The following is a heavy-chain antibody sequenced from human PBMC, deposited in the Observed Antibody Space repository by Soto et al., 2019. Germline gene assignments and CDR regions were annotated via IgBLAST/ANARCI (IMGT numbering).Heavy chain of an antibody. J-gene: IGHJ4*02. CDR3: AVAVAGQTAIGY. V-gene: IGHV3-74*01. CDR1: GFTFSSYW. CDR2: ITSDGSST. D-gene: IGHD6-19*01. Sequence: EVQLVESGGGLVQPGGSLRLSCAASGFTFSSYWMHWVRQAPGKGLVWVSRITSDGSSTSYADSVKGRFTISRDNTKNTQYLQMNRLRAENTAVYYGAVAVAGQTAIGYWGQGTLVTVSS.